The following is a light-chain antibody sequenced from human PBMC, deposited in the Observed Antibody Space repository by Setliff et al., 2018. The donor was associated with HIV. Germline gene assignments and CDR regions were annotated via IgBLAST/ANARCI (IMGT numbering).Light chain of an antibody. CDR3: SSYRNSDPFYV. Sequence: QPALTQPASVSGSPGQSITISCTGTSSDVGGYNFVSWYQQHPDKAPKVLIYDVTHRPSGVSSRFSGSKSGKTASLTISGLQAEDEADYFCSSYRNSDPFYVFGTGTKVTVL. V-gene: IGLV2-14*03. CDR2: DVT. J-gene: IGLJ1*01. CDR1: SSDVGGYNF.